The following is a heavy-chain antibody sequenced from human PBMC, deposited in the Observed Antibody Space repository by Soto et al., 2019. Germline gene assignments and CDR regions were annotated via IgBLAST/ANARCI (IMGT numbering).Heavy chain of an antibody. Sequence: GGSQRLSCAASGFTFTRYSINWVRQAPGKGLEWVSSISITTNYIYYGDSMKGRFTISRDNAKNSLYLEMNSLRAEDTAVYYCARESEDLTSNFDYWGQGTLVTVSS. CDR1: GFTFTRYS. CDR2: ISITTNYI. CDR3: ARESEDLTSNFDY. J-gene: IGHJ4*02. V-gene: IGHV3-21*06.